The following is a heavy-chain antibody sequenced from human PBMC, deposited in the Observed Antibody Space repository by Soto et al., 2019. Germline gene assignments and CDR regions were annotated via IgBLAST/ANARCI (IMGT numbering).Heavy chain of an antibody. CDR2: IVVGSGNT. D-gene: IGHD2-2*01. CDR1: GFTFTSSA. J-gene: IGHJ4*02. V-gene: IGHV1-58*02. CDR3: VLCTTTSCYAKFDY. Sequence: EASVKVSCKASGFTFTSSAMQWLRQARGQGLEWIGWIVVGSGNTNYAQKFQERVTITRDMSTSTAYVELSSLRSEDTAVYFCVLCTTTSCYAKFDYWDQGTLVTVSS.